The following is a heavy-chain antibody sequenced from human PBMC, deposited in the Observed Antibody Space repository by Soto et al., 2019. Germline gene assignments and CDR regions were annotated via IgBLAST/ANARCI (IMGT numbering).Heavy chain of an antibody. CDR2: ISDRGDI. V-gene: IGHV4-59*08. J-gene: IGHJ5*02. Sequence: SSETLSLTCTVSGISITSSYWNWFRQSPGKGLEWIGQISDRGDINYNPPLESRVAISTDTSKNQVSLTLTAVNAADTAIYYCARQLPVGATSWFDPWGQGTLVTVSS. D-gene: IGHD1-26*01. CDR3: ARQLPVGATSWFDP. CDR1: GISITSSY.